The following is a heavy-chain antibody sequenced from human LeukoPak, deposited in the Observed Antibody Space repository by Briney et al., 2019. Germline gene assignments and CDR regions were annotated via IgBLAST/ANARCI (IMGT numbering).Heavy chain of an antibody. CDR3: ARHFDY. CDR2: IYYSGST. J-gene: IGHJ4*02. Sequence: SETLSLTCTVSGGSISGFYWSWIRQPPGKGLEWIGYIYYSGSTNYNPSLKSRVTISVDTSKNQSSLKLSSVTAADTAVYYCARHFDYWGQGTLVTVSS. V-gene: IGHV4-59*08. CDR1: GGSISGFY.